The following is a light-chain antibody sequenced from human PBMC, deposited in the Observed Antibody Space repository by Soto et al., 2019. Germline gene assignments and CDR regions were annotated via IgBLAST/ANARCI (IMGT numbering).Light chain of an antibody. J-gene: IGKJ4*01. CDR1: HSVSSY. CDR2: DTS. Sequence: EIVLTQSPATLSLSPGERATLSCRASHSVSSYLAWYQQKPGQAPRLLIYDTSKRATGIPARFSGSGSGTGFTFTLTISSLQPEEFAVYYCQQRSNWPTFGGGTKVQIK. V-gene: IGKV3-11*01. CDR3: QQRSNWPT.